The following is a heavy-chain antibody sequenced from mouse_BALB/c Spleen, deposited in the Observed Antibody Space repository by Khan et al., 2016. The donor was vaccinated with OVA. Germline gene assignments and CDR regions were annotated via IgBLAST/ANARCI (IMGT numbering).Heavy chain of an antibody. CDR1: GYTFTSYT. V-gene: IGHV1-4*01. Sequence: QVQLQQSGAELARPGASVKMSCKASGYTFTSYTIHWIKLRPGQGLEWIGYINPSNGYTNYNQKFKDKATLTADKSSTTAYMQLSSLTSDDSAVYNCVRDGGYYRNDGWFAYWGQGTLVTVSA. J-gene: IGHJ3*01. CDR2: INPSNGYT. D-gene: IGHD2-14*01. CDR3: VRDGGYYRNDGWFAY.